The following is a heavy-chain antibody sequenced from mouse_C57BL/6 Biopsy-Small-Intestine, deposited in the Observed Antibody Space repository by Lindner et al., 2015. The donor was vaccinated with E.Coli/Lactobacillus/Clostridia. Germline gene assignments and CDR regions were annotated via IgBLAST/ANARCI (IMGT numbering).Heavy chain of an antibody. J-gene: IGHJ1*03. Sequence: SVKVSCKASGGTFSNYAVTWVRQAPGQGLEWMGRIIPSLARTNYAPRFQGRVTITADKSTSTAYMELSSLRSDDTAVYYCARVRPPTGATLYYYFMDVWGNGTTVIVSS. CDR3: ARVRPPTGATLYYYFMDV. D-gene: IGHD1-1*01. V-gene: IGHV1-53*01. CDR1: GGTFSNYA. CDR2: IIPSLART.